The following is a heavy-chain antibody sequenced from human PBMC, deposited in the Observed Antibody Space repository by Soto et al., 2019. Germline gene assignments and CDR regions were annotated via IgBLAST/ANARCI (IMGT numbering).Heavy chain of an antibody. D-gene: IGHD2-2*01. CDR3: ARSSTSANYFDY. CDR1: GGSISSGGYY. Sequence: QVQLQESGPGLVKPSQTLSLTCTVSGGSISSGGYYWSWIRQYPGKSLEWIGYIYYSGSTYYNPSLTSRVTISVDTSKSQFSLKLSSVTAADTAVYYCARSSTSANYFDYWGQGTLVTVSS. J-gene: IGHJ4*02. V-gene: IGHV4-31*03. CDR2: IYYSGST.